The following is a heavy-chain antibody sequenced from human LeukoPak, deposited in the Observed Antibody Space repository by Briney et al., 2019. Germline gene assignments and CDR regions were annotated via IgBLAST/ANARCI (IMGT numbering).Heavy chain of an antibody. J-gene: IGHJ6*03. CDR2: IYYSGST. CDR1: GGSISSGDYY. CDR3: ATLGFGVVTLGYYYYYYMDV. Sequence: PSETLSLTCTVSGGSISSGDYYWSWIRQPPGKGLEWIGYIYYSGSTYYNPSLKSRVTISVDTSKNQFSLKLSSVTAADTAVYYCATLGFGVVTLGYYYYYYMDVWGKGTTVTVSS. V-gene: IGHV4-30-4*08. D-gene: IGHD3-3*01.